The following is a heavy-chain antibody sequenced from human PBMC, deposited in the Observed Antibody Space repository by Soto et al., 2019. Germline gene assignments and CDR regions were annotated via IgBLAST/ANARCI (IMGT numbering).Heavy chain of an antibody. D-gene: IGHD4-4*01. Sequence: GGSLRLSCAASGFTFSSSAMSWVRQAPGKGLEWDSAISGSGGSTYYADSVKGRFTISRENSKNTLYLQMNSLRAEDPAVYYCAKDRTATVDAFDIWGQGTMVTVSS. CDR2: ISGSGGST. CDR1: GFTFSSSA. CDR3: AKDRTATVDAFDI. J-gene: IGHJ3*02. V-gene: IGHV3-23*01.